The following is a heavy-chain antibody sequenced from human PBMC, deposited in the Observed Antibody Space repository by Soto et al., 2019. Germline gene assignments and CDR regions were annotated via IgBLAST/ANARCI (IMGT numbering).Heavy chain of an antibody. CDR3: ARSRITMVRGADNWFDP. CDR1: GGSISSGGYY. D-gene: IGHD3-10*01. CDR2: IYYSGST. Sequence: QVQLQESGPGLVKPSQTLSLTCTVSGGSISSGGYYWSWIRQHPGKGLEWIGYIYYSGSTYYNPPLKSRVTISVDTSKNQFALKLSSVTAADTAVYYCARSRITMVRGADNWFDPWGQGTLVTVSS. J-gene: IGHJ5*02. V-gene: IGHV4-31*03.